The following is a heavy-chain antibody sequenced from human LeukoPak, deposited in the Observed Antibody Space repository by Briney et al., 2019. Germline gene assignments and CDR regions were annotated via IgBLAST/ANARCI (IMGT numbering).Heavy chain of an antibody. D-gene: IGHD6-19*01. CDR3: AKRLAMTGTYHFDY. CDR1: GFSISSYA. CDR2: ISGSGGST. J-gene: IGHJ4*02. V-gene: IGHV3-23*01. Sequence: TGGSLRLSCAASGFSISSYAMSWVRQAPGKGLEWVSAISGSGGSTYYADSVKGRFTISRDNSKNTLYLQMNSLRAEDTAVYYCAKRLAMTGTYHFDYWGQGTLVTVSS.